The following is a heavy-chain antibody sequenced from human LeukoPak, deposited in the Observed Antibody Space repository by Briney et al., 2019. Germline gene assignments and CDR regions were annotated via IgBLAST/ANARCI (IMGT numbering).Heavy chain of an antibody. D-gene: IGHD5-24*01. Sequence: GASVKVSCKASGYTFTSYDINWVRQATGQGLEWMGWMNPNSGNTGYAQKFQGRVTMTRNTPISTAYMELSSLRSEDTAVYYCARVEMATGGYYFDYWGQGTLVTVSS. J-gene: IGHJ4*02. CDR3: ARVEMATGGYYFDY. CDR1: GYTFTSYD. CDR2: MNPNSGNT. V-gene: IGHV1-8*01.